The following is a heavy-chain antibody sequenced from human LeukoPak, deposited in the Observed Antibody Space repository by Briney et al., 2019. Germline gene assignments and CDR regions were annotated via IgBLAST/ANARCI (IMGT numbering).Heavy chain of an antibody. CDR1: GGSFSGYY. Sequence: SETLSLTCAVYGGSFSGYYWSWIRQPPGKGLEWIGEINHSGSTNYNPSLKSRVTISVDTSKNQFSLKLSSVAAADTAVYYCARHYCTGGSCYFDYWGQGTLVTVSS. CDR2: INHSGST. CDR3: ARHYCTGGSCYFDY. D-gene: IGHD2-15*01. V-gene: IGHV4-34*01. J-gene: IGHJ4*02.